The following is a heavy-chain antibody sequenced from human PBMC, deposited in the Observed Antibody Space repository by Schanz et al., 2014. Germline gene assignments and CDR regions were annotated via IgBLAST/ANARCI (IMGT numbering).Heavy chain of an antibody. Sequence: QVHLVQSGAEVKKPGSSVKVSCKLSGGTFSSYTISWMRQAPGQGLEWMGKIIPVLNIATYAQRFQGRVTMTRDTSTSTVYMELSSLRSEDTAVYYCARDRLECGAECYSVEVFEIWGQGTLVTVSS. CDR1: GGTFSSYT. J-gene: IGHJ4*02. CDR3: ARDRLECGAECYSVEVFEI. CDR2: IIPVLNIA. V-gene: IGHV1-69*08. D-gene: IGHD2-21*01.